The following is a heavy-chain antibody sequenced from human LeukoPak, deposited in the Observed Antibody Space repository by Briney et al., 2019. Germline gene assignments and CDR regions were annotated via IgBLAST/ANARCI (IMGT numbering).Heavy chain of an antibody. V-gene: IGHV1-69*05. CDR1: GGTFSSYA. J-gene: IGHJ6*04. Sequence: SVKVSCKASGGTFSSYAISWVRQAPGQGLEWMGGIIPIFGTANYAQKFQGRVTITTDESTSTAYMELSSLRSEDTAVYYCARAVGVLNGMGVWGKGTTVTVSS. CDR2: IIPIFGTA. D-gene: IGHD2-8*02. CDR3: ARAVGVLNGMGV.